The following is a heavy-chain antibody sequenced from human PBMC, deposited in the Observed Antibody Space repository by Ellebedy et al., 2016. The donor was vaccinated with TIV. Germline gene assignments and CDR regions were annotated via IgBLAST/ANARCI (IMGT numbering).Heavy chain of an antibody. CDR2: IFSNDEK. V-gene: IGHV2-26*01. Sequence: SGPTLVKPTETLTLTCTVSGFSLSNARMGVSWIRQPPGKALEWLAHIFSNDEKSYSTSLKSRLTISKDTSKSQVVLTMTNMDPVDTATYYCARSPLSYSSVGAFDIWGQGTMVTVSS. D-gene: IGHD6-19*01. CDR1: GFSLSNARMG. CDR3: ARSPLSYSSVGAFDI. J-gene: IGHJ3*02.